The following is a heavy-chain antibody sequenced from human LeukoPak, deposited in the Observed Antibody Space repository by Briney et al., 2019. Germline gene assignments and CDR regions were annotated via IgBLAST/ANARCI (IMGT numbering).Heavy chain of an antibody. D-gene: IGHD3-22*01. V-gene: IGHV5-51*01. CDR1: GYSFTSYW. CDR3: ARLLFRASVYYYDSSGYFDY. J-gene: IGHJ4*02. CDR2: IYPGDSDT. Sequence: GESLKISCKGSGYSFTSYWIGWVRQMPGKGLEWMGIIYPGDSDTRYSPSFQGQVTISADKSISTAYLQWSSLKASDTAMYYCARLLFRASVYYYDSSGYFDYWGQGTLVTVSS.